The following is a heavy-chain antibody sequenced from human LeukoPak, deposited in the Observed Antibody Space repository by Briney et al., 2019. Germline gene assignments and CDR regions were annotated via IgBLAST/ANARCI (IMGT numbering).Heavy chain of an antibody. CDR2: ISPTGSTT. CDR3: ARGPNSNWSGLDF. Sequence: GGSLRLSCAASGFTFSSYGMHWARQLPGKGLVWVSRISPTGSTTSYADSVKGRFTVSRDNAKNTLYLQVNNLRAEDTAVYYCARGPNSNWSGLDFWGQGTLLTVSS. CDR1: GFTFSSYG. J-gene: IGHJ4*02. D-gene: IGHD6-6*01. V-gene: IGHV3-74*01.